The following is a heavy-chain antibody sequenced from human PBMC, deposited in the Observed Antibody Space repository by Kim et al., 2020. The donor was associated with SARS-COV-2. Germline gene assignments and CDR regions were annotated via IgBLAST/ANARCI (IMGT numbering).Heavy chain of an antibody. CDR1: GGSISSSSYY. CDR2: IYYSGST. Sequence: SETLSLTCTVSGGSISSSSYYWGWIRQPPGKGLEWIGSIYYSGSTYYNPSLKSRVTISVDTSKNQFSLKLSSVTAADTAVYYCASLSRGGPYYYYGMDVWGQGTTVTVSS. V-gene: IGHV4-39*01. J-gene: IGHJ6*02. D-gene: IGHD3-10*01. CDR3: ASLSRGGPYYYYGMDV.